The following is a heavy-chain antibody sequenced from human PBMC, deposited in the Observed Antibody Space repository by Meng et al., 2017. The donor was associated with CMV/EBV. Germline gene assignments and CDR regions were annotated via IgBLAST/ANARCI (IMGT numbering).Heavy chain of an antibody. Sequence: APPKVSCKASGYTFTSYDINWVRQATGQGLEWMGWMNPNSGNTGYAQKFQGRVTMTRNTSISTAYMELSSLRSEDTAVYYCARGPYCSSTSCYVAFVYYYYYGMDVWGQGTTVTVSS. CDR2: MNPNSGNT. V-gene: IGHV1-8*01. D-gene: IGHD2-2*01. CDR3: ARGPYCSSTSCYVAFVYYYYYGMDV. J-gene: IGHJ6*02. CDR1: GYTFTSYD.